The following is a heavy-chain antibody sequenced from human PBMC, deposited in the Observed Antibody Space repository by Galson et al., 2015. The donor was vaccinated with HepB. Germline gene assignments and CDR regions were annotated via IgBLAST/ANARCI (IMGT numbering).Heavy chain of an antibody. Sequence: SVKVSCKGSGYAFTVYYIHWLRQAPGQGLEWMGWIVPNTGKTYYAPRFQGRITMTRDTSISTAYMELSSLRSNDTAVFFCARGYMDGRGRCLDYWGQGTLVTVSP. CDR3: ARGYMDGRGRCLDY. J-gene: IGHJ4*02. D-gene: IGHD5-24*01. CDR2: IVPNTGKT. CDR1: GYAFTVYY. V-gene: IGHV1-2*02.